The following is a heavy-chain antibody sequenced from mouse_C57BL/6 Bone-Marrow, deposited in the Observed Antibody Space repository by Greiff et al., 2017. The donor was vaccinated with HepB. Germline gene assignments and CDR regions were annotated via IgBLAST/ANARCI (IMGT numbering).Heavy chain of an antibody. Sequence: SCKASGYTFTSYWMHWVKQRPGQGLEWIGRIHPSDSDTNYNQKFKGKATLTVDKSSSTAYMQLSSLTSEDSAVYYCAAAGKDYFDYWGQGTTLTVSS. CDR1: GYTFTSYW. CDR3: AAAGKDYFDY. J-gene: IGHJ2*01. V-gene: IGHV1-74*01. CDR2: IHPSDSDT. D-gene: IGHD4-1*01.